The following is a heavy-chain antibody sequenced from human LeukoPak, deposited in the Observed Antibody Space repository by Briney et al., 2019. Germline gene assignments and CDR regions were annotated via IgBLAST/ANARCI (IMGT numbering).Heavy chain of an antibody. CDR2: ISSSSSTI. D-gene: IGHD6-19*01. J-gene: IGHJ4*02. V-gene: IGHV3-48*01. Sequence: GGSLRLSCAASGFTFSSYSMNWVRQAPGKGLEWVSYISSSSSTIYYADSVKGRFIISRDNVKNSLYLQMHSLRAEDTAVYYCARDFEAAGFDYWGQGTLVTVSS. CDR3: ARDFEAAGFDY. CDR1: GFTFSSYS.